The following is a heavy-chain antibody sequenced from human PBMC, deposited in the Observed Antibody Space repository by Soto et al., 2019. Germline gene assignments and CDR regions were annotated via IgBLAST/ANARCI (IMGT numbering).Heavy chain of an antibody. V-gene: IGHV3-30-3*01. D-gene: IGHD3-10*01. J-gene: IGHJ4*02. CDR1: GFTFSSYA. CDR3: ARDPDGIIDFDY. CDR2: ISYDGSNK. Sequence: PGGSLRLSCAASGFTFSSYAMHWVRQAPGKGLEWVAVISYDGSNKYYADPVKGRFTIFRDNSKNTLYLQMNSLRDEDTAVYFCARDPDGIIDFDYWGQGTLVTVSS.